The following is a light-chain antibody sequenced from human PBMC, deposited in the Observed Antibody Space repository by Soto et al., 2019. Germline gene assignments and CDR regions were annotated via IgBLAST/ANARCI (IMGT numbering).Light chain of an antibody. CDR1: SSDVGGYNY. CDR2: ELS. V-gene: IGLV2-14*01. CDR3: SSYTSSSTLV. Sequence: QSALTQPASVSGSPGQSITISCTGTSSDVGGYNYVSWYQQHPGKAPKLMIYELSNRPSGVCNRFSGSRSRNTASLTISGLQGGDGGDYYCSSYTSSSTLVFGGGTKLTVL. J-gene: IGLJ2*01.